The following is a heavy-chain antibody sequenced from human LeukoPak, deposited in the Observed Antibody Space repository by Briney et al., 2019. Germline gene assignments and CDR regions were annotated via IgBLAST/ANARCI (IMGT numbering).Heavy chain of an antibody. Sequence: SETLSLTCTVSGGSISTYYWSWIRQPAGKGLEWIGRIYTSGFSNYNPSLKSRVTMSLDTSKNQFSLKMNSVTAADTAVYYCARSLTVFGVAHWGLGTLVTVSS. CDR3: ARSLTVFGVAH. CDR1: GGSISTYY. J-gene: IGHJ4*02. CDR2: IYTSGFS. D-gene: IGHD3-3*01. V-gene: IGHV4-4*07.